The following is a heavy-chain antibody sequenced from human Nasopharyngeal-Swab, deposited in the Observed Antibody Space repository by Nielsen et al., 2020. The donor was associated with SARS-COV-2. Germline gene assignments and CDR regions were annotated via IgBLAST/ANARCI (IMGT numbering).Heavy chain of an antibody. CDR1: GFTFSSYG. Sequence: LSLTCAASGFTFSSYGMHWVRQAPGKGLEWVAVISYDGSNKYYADSVKGRFTISRDNSKNTLYLQMNSLRAEDTAVYYCAKQWLLGGHIDYWGQGTLVTVSS. J-gene: IGHJ4*02. D-gene: IGHD3-22*01. CDR3: AKQWLLGGHIDY. CDR2: ISYDGSNK. V-gene: IGHV3-30*18.